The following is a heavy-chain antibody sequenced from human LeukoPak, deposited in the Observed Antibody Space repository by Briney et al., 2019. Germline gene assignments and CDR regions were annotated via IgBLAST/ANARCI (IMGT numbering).Heavy chain of an antibody. Sequence: SETLSLTCAVSGGSISSGGYSWSWIRQPPGKGLEWIGYIYHSGSTYYNPSLKSRVTISVDRSKNQFSLKLSSVTAADTAVYYCARGGSDQLPAQWGQGTLVTVSS. CDR1: GGSISSGGYS. CDR3: ARGGSDQLPAQ. CDR2: IYHSGST. J-gene: IGHJ4*02. D-gene: IGHD2-2*01. V-gene: IGHV4-30-2*01.